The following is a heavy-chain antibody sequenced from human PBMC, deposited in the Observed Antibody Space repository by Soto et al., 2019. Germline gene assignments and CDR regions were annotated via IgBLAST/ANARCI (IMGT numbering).Heavy chain of an antibody. J-gene: IGHJ4*02. CDR1: GYTLIELS. CDR2: FDPEDGET. Sequence: ASVKVSCKVSGYTLIELSMHWVRQAPGKGLEWMGGFDPEDGETIYAQKFQGRVTMTEDTSTDTAYMELSSLRSEDTAVYYCATDLTGCSSTSCTGRTTGGDYWGQGTLVTVSS. CDR3: ATDLTGCSSTSCTGRTTGGDY. D-gene: IGHD2-2*01. V-gene: IGHV1-24*01.